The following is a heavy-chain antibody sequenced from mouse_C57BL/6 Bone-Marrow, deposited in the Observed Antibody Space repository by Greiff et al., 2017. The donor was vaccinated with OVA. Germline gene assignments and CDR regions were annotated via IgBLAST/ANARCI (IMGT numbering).Heavy chain of an antibody. Sequence: QVQLKQSGAELVRPGASVKLSCKASGYTFTDYYINWVKQRPGQGLEWIARIYPGSGNTYYNEKFKGKATLTAEKSSSTAYMQLSSLTSEDSAVYFCARSNGYDDFDYWGQGTTLTVSS. D-gene: IGHD2-2*01. CDR1: GYTFTDYY. V-gene: IGHV1-76*01. CDR3: ARSNGYDDFDY. J-gene: IGHJ2*01. CDR2: IYPGSGNT.